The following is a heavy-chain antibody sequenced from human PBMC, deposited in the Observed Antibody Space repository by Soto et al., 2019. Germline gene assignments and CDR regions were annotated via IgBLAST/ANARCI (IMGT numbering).Heavy chain of an antibody. Sequence: QLQLQETGTGLVKPSETLSLTCTVSGGSISSSSYYWGWIRQPPGKGLEWIGSIYYSGSTYYNPSLTDRATRSVDTSKNQFPLKLSSVTAAGTAVYYCARHLMYYDILTEFFDYWGQGTLVTVSS. J-gene: IGHJ4*02. D-gene: IGHD3-9*01. CDR3: ARHLMYYDILTEFFDY. CDR2: IYYSGST. V-gene: IGHV4-39*01. CDR1: GGSISSSSYY.